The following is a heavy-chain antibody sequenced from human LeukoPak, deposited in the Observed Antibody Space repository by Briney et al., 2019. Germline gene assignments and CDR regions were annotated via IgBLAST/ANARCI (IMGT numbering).Heavy chain of an antibody. Sequence: SLRLSFAASGFTFTIYGMHWVRQAPGKGLELVAVISYDGSNKYYSDSVKVRFTISRDNSKNTLYLQMNSLRAEDTAVYYCAKDQGEWEPGPFDSWGQGNLVTVS. D-gene: IGHD1-26*01. J-gene: IGHJ4*02. CDR3: AKDQGEWEPGPFDS. V-gene: IGHV3-30*18. CDR2: ISYDGSNK. CDR1: GFTFTIYG.